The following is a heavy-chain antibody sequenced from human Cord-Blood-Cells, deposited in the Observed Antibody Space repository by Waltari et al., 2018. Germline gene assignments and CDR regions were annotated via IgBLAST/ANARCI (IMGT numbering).Heavy chain of an antibody. CDR3: ALGITIFGVVIDYYYYGMDV. CDR1: GGTFSSYA. J-gene: IGHJ6*02. Sequence: QVQLVQSGAEVKKPGSSVKVSCKASGGTFSSYAISWVRQAPGQGLEWMGGIIPIFGTANYAQKFQGRVTITADESTSTAYMELSSLRSEDTAVYYCALGITIFGVVIDYYYYGMDVWGQGTTVTVSS. D-gene: IGHD3-3*01. CDR2: IIPIFGTA. V-gene: IGHV1-69*01.